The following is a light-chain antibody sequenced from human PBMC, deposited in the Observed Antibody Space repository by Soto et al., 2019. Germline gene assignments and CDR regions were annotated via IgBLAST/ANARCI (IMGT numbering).Light chain of an antibody. Sequence: SYELTQPPSVSLAPGETARISCEGNNIGDKFVHWYQQRPGQAPVLVIYFDSERPSGIPERFSGSNSGNAATLIITRVEAGDEADYYCQLWDVGSDHYVFGSGTKLTVL. J-gene: IGLJ1*01. CDR1: NIGDKF. V-gene: IGLV3-21*04. CDR2: FDS. CDR3: QLWDVGSDHYV.